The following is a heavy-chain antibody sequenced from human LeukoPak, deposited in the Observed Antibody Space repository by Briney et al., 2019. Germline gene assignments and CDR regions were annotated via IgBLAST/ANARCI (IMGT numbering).Heavy chain of an antibody. J-gene: IGHJ5*02. Sequence: SETLSLTCTVSGGSISSYYWSWIRQPAGKGLEWIGRIYTSGSTNYNPSLKSRVTMSVDTSKNQFSLKLSSVTAADTAVYYCARDRSIAARPGWFDPWGQGTLVTVSS. D-gene: IGHD6-6*01. V-gene: IGHV4-4*07. CDR1: GGSISSYY. CDR3: ARDRSIAARPGWFDP. CDR2: IYTSGST.